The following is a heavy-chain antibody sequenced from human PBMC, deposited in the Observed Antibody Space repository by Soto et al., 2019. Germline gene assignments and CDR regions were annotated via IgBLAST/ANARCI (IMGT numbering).Heavy chain of an antibody. D-gene: IGHD4-4*01. J-gene: IGHJ5*02. CDR3: AKKVVPVNGNDWFDT. Sequence: GGSLRLSCAASGFTFSSYAMNWVRQAPGKGLEWVSSIGVNAGSTFYADFVKGRFTISRDNSRNTMYLQMNSLRAEDTAVYYCAKKVVPVNGNDWFDTWGQGTLVTVSS. CDR1: GFTFSSYA. CDR2: IGVNAGST. V-gene: IGHV3-23*01.